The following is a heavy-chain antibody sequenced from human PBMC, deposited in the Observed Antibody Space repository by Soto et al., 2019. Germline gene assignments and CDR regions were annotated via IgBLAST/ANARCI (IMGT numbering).Heavy chain of an antibody. D-gene: IGHD1-7*01. CDR3: ARTGYNWNYDYYYDGMDV. J-gene: IGHJ6*02. CDR1: GGSISSSSYY. Sequence: PSETLSLTCTVSGGSISSSSYYWGWIRQPPGKGLEWIGSIYYSGSTYYNPSLKSRVTISVDTSKNQFSLKLSSVTAADTAVYYCARTGYNWNYDYYYDGMDVWGQGTTVT. V-gene: IGHV4-39*01. CDR2: IYYSGST.